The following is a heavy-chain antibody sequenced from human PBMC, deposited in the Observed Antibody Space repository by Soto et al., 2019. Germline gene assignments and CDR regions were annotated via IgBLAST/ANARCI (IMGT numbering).Heavy chain of an antibody. Sequence: GGSLRLSCAASGFTFSSYWMSWVRQAPGKGLEWVANIKKDGSEKYYVDSVKGRFTISRDNAKNSLYLQMNSLRAEDSSVYYCARPHHSGWYYFDYWGQGTLVTVSS. CDR1: GFTFSSYW. CDR2: IKKDGSEK. CDR3: ARPHHSGWYYFDY. D-gene: IGHD6-19*01. J-gene: IGHJ4*02. V-gene: IGHV3-7*01.